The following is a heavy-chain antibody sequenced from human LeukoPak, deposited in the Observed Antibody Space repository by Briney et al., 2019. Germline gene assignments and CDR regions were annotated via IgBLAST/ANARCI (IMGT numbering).Heavy chain of an antibody. V-gene: IGHV1-46*01. Sequence: ASVKVSCKASGYTFTNYYMHWVRQAPRQELEWMGLINPTGTSTNYAQKFRGRVTMTRDTSTTTVYMELSSLRSEDTAVYYCAREESGGYFDYWGQGTLVTVSS. D-gene: IGHD2-8*02. J-gene: IGHJ4*02. CDR3: AREESGGYFDY. CDR2: INPTGTST. CDR1: GYTFTNYY.